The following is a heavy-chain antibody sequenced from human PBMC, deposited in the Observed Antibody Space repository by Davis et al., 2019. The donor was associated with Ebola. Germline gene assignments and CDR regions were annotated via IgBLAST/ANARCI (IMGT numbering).Heavy chain of an antibody. CDR1: GFAFSRYG. CDR2: KWYDGSKR. J-gene: IGHJ4*02. Sequence: GESLHISCEASGFAFSRYGMRWVRQAPGKGLEWVAIKWYDGSKRLYADSVKGRFTISRDTSTNTLFLQMNSLRAEDKAVYYCARGRTPMIPYFDSWGQGTLVTVSS. V-gene: IGHV3-33*02. D-gene: IGHD3-22*01. CDR3: ARGRTPMIPYFDS.